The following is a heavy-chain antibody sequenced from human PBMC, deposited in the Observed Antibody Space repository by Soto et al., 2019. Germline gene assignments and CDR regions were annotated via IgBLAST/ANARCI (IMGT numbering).Heavy chain of an antibody. V-gene: IGHV3-74*03. J-gene: IGHJ6*02. CDR2: ISYDGTEK. Sequence: GGSLRLSCAASGFTFSGYWMHWVRQAPGKGLVWVSHISYDGTEKTYADSVKGRFTISRDNPKGTLYLQMNSVRAEDTGVYYCARGSEAYYYYYGMDVWGQGTTVTVSS. CDR1: GFTFSGYW. CDR3: ARGSEAYYYYYGMDV.